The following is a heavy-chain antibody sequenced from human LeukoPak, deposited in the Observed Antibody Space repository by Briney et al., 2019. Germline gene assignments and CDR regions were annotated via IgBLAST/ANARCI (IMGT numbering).Heavy chain of an antibody. D-gene: IGHD2-2*01. CDR1: GFTFGPYT. CDR2: ISSSSDTI. CDR3: ARELGDCSSTTCFLDY. J-gene: IGHJ4*02. V-gene: IGHV3-48*04. Sequence: GGSLSLSCTASGFTFGPYTMNWVRQAPGKGVEGGSHISSSSDTIYYADSVKGRFTISRDNAKNSLYLQMNSLRAEDTAVYYCARELGDCSSTTCFLDYWGQGTLVTVSS.